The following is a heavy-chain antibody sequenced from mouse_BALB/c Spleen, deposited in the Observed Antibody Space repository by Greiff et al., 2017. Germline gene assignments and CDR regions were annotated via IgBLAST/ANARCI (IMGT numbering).Heavy chain of an antibody. CDR2: ISDGGSYT. J-gene: IGHJ1*01. V-gene: IGHV5-4*02. CDR1: GFTFSDYY. CDR3: AREDYWYFDV. Sequence: EVQLQESGGGLVKPGGSLKLSCAASGFTFSDYYMYWVRQTPEKRLEWVATISDGGSYTYYPDSVKGRFTISRDNAKNNLYLQMSSLKSEDTAMYYCAREDYWYFDVWGAGTTVTVSS.